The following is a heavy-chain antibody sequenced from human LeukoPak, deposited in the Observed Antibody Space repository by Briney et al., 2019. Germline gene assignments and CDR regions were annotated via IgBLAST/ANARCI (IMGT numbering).Heavy chain of an antibody. V-gene: IGHV3-21*01. J-gene: IGHJ4*02. Sequence: SGGSLRLSCAASGFTFSSYSMTWVRQAPGKGLEWVSSISSSSSYIYYADSVKGRFTISRDNAKNSLYLQMNSLRAEDTAVYYCAREGEGWIDYWGQGTLVTVSS. CDR3: AREGEGWIDY. CDR2: ISSSSSYI. CDR1: GFTFSSYS. D-gene: IGHD3-10*01.